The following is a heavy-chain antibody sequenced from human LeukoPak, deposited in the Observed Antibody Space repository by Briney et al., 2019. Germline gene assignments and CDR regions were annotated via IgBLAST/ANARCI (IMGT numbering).Heavy chain of an antibody. CDR1: GFTFDNFG. CDR2: IGYEGVHK. D-gene: IGHD4-23*01. Sequence: GGSLRLSXAASGFTFDNFGMHWVRQAPGKGLEWVSFIGYEGVHKYYADSVKGRFTISKDNSKATLYLQMNSLRPEDTAVYYCAKDLHGGYSSDYWGQGTLVTVFS. CDR3: AKDLHGGYSSDY. V-gene: IGHV3-30*02. J-gene: IGHJ4*02.